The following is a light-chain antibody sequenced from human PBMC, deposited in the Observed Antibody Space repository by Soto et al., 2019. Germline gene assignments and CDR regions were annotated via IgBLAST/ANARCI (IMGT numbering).Light chain of an antibody. CDR1: SNDIGTYDY. V-gene: IGLV2-14*03. Sequence: QSVLTRPASVSGSPGQSITISCTGTSNDIGTYDYVSWYQQHPGKVPKLMIFDVSNRPSGVSNRFSGSKSGNTASLTISGLQAEDEADYYCCSYTGISTLYVFGSGTKVTVL. J-gene: IGLJ1*01. CDR3: CSYTGISTLYV. CDR2: DVS.